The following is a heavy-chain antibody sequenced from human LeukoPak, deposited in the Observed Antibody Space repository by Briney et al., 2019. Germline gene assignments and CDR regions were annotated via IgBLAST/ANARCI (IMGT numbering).Heavy chain of an antibody. CDR1: GFTFNNYA. CDR3: ARRAGDYSHPYDY. V-gene: IGHV3-30*14. CDR2: ISSDGGNK. Sequence: GGSLRLSCAASGFTFNNYAIHWVRQAPGKGLEWVAVISSDGGNKYYADSVKGRFTISRDNSKNTVHLQMNSLRAEDTAMYYCARRAGDYSHPYDYWGQGTLVTVSS. J-gene: IGHJ4*02. D-gene: IGHD3-22*01.